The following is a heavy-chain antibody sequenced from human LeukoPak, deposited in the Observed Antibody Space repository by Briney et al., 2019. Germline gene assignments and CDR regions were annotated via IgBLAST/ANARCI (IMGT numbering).Heavy chain of an antibody. CDR3: AREIGYCSGGSCYSFDY. CDR2: VKQDGSEK. D-gene: IGHD2-15*01. V-gene: IGHV3-7*01. J-gene: IGHJ4*02. Sequence: PGGSLRLSCAASGFTFSSYWMSWVRQAPGKGLEWVANVKQDGSEKYYVDSVKGRFTISRDNAKNSLYLQMNSLRAEDTAVYYCAREIGYCSGGSCYSFDYWGQGTLVTVSS. CDR1: GFTFSSYW.